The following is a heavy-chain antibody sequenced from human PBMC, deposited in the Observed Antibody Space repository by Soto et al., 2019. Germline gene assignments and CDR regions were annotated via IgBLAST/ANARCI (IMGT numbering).Heavy chain of an antibody. CDR2: IYSGGYT. V-gene: IGHV3-53*01. CDR1: GFTVSNNY. D-gene: IGHD3-10*01. Sequence: EVQLVESGGGLIQPGGSLRLSCAVSGFTVSNNYMSWVRQAPGKGLEGVSVIYSGGYTAYGDSVKGRFTISRDNSKNTLYLQMNTLRPGGTAGFSGASRPGGGCYWGQGTLVTVSS. J-gene: IGHJ4*02. CDR3: ASRPGGGCY.